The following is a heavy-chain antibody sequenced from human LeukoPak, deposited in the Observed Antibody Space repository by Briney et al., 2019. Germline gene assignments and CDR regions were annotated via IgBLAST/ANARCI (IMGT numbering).Heavy chain of an antibody. V-gene: IGHV3-15*01. Sequence: NSGGSLRLSCAASGFTFSSYWMSWVRQAPGKGLEWVGRIKSKTDGGTTDYAAPVKGRFTISRDDSKNTLYLQMNSLKTEDTAVYYCTTNHLAALIDYWGQGTLVTVSS. D-gene: IGHD6-25*01. CDR2: IKSKTDGGTT. J-gene: IGHJ4*02. CDR1: GFTFSSYW. CDR3: TTNHLAALIDY.